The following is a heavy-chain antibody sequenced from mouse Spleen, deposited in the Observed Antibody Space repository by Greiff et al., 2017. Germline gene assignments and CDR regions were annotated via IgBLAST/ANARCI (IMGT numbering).Heavy chain of an antibody. V-gene: IGHV2-9*02. CDR1: GFSLTSYG. CDR2: IWAGGST. CDR3: ARNYYGSGYAMDY. Sequence: VQLVESGPGLVAPSQSLSITCTVSGFSLTSYGVHWVRQPPGKGLEWLGVIWAGGSTNYNSALMSRLSISKDNSKSQVFLKMNSLQTDDTAMYYCARNYYGSGYAMDYWGQGTSVTVSS. D-gene: IGHD1-1*01. J-gene: IGHJ4*01.